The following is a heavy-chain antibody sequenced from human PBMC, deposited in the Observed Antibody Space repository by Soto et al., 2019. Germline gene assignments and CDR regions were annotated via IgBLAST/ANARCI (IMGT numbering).Heavy chain of an antibody. Sequence: GASVKVSCKASGYTFTSYGISWVRQAPGQGLEWMGWISAYNGNTNYAQKLQGRVTMTTDTSTSTAYMELRSLRSDDTAVYYCATSSLWFGEPQPGNYWGQGTLVSVSS. CDR1: GYTFTSYG. V-gene: IGHV1-18*01. CDR2: ISAYNGNT. CDR3: ATSSLWFGEPQPGNY. D-gene: IGHD3-10*01. J-gene: IGHJ4*02.